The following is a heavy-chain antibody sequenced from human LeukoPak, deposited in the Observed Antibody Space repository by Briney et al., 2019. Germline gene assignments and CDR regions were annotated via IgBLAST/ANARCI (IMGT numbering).Heavy chain of an antibody. J-gene: IGHJ4*02. CDR2: FDPEDGET. D-gene: IGHD3-22*01. Sequence: GASVKVSCKVSGYTLTELSMHWVRQAPGKGLEWMGGFDPEDGETIYAQKFQGRVTMTEDTSTDTAYMELSSLRSEDTAVYYCATDQFRPTEYYYDSSDFFHYWGQGTLVTVSS. V-gene: IGHV1-24*01. CDR1: GYTLTELS. CDR3: ATDQFRPTEYYYDSSDFFHY.